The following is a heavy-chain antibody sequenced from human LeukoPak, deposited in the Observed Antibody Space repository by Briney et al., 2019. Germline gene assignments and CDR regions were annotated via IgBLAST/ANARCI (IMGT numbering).Heavy chain of an antibody. Sequence: GGSLRLSCAASGFTFSSYGMHWVRQAPGKGLEWVAVISYDGSNKYYADSVKGRFTISRDNSKNTLYLQMNSLRAEDTAVYYCAKDPGLGSYSHYYGMDVWGKGTTVTVSS. J-gene: IGHJ6*04. D-gene: IGHD3-10*01. V-gene: IGHV3-30*18. CDR3: AKDPGLGSYSHYYGMDV. CDR2: ISYDGSNK. CDR1: GFTFSSYG.